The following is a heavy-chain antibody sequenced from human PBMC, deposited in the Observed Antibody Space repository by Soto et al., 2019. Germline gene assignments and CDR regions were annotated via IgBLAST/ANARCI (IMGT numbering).Heavy chain of an antibody. CDR1: GGSISSGDYY. D-gene: IGHD6-13*01. Sequence: SETLSLTCTVSGGSISSGDYYWSWIRQPPGKGLEWIGYIFYSGNTYSNPSLKSRVTISTDTSKNQFSLKLNSVTAADTGVYYCAREGRIPPAVNYGMDVWGQGTTVTVSS. V-gene: IGHV4-30-4*01. CDR2: IFYSGNT. J-gene: IGHJ6*02. CDR3: AREGRIPPAVNYGMDV.